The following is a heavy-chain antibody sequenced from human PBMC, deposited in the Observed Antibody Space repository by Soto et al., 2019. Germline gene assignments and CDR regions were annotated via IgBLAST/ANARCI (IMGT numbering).Heavy chain of an antibody. Sequence: EVQLVESGGGLVQPGGSLRLSCAASGFTVSSNYMSWVRQAPGKGLEWVSVIYSGGSTYYADSVKGRFTIFRHNSKNTLYLQMNSLRAEDTAVYYCARYRYCSGGSCPNDAFDIWGQGTMVTVSS. J-gene: IGHJ3*02. V-gene: IGHV3-53*04. D-gene: IGHD2-15*01. CDR1: GFTVSSNY. CDR2: IYSGGST. CDR3: ARYRYCSGGSCPNDAFDI.